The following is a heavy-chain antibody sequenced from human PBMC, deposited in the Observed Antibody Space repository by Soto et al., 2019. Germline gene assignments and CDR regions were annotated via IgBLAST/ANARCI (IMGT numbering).Heavy chain of an antibody. CDR1: GGSISSGGYY. CDR3: ARDGGSTVKILDAFDI. V-gene: IGHV4-31*03. CDR2: IYYSGST. Sequence: TSETLSLTCTVSGGSISSGGYYWSWIRQHPGKGLEWIGYIYYSGSTYYNPSLKSRVTISVDTSKNQFSLKLSSVTAADTAVYYCARDGGSTVKILDAFDIWGQGTMVTVSS. D-gene: IGHD4-17*01. J-gene: IGHJ3*02.